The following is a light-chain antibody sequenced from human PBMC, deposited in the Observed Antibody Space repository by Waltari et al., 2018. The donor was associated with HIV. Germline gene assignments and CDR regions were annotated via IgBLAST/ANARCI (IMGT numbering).Light chain of an antibody. CDR3: QSADSSGTLYV. V-gene: IGLV3-25*03. CDR2: KDS. CDR1: ALPKQY. J-gene: IGLJ1*01. Sequence: SYELTQPPLVSVSPGQTARITCSGDALPKQYAYWYQQKPGQAPVLVIYKDSERPSGIPERFSGSSSGTTVTLTISGVQAEDEADYYCQSADSSGTLYVFGTGTKVTVL.